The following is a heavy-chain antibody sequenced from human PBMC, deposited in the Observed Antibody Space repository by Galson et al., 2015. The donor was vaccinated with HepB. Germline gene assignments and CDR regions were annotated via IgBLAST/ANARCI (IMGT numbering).Heavy chain of an antibody. V-gene: IGHV5-10-1*01. Sequence: QSGAEVKKPGESLRISCKGSGYTFDNYWITWVRQAPGQGLEWMATIDPSDSYTSNSPSLRGRVTISVDKSINTVFLQWSSLRASDTAKYYCARPAYDSSGYYDVGVGDAFEIWGQGRMVTVSS. CDR3: ARPAYDSSGYYDVGVGDAFEI. D-gene: IGHD3-22*01. CDR1: GYTFDNYW. J-gene: IGHJ3*02. CDR2: IDPSDSYT.